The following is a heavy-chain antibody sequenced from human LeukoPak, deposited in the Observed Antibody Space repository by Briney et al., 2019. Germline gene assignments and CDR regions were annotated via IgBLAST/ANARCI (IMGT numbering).Heavy chain of an antibody. Sequence: PGGSLRLACAASGFTFSSYWMHWVRQAPGKGLVWVSRINSDGSSTSYADSVKGRFTISRDNAKNTLYLQMNSLRAEDTAVYYCAKDRSRGYSYGPGSVDYWGQGTLVTVSS. D-gene: IGHD5-18*01. CDR2: INSDGSST. V-gene: IGHV3-74*01. J-gene: IGHJ4*02. CDR1: GFTFSSYW. CDR3: AKDRSRGYSYGPGSVDY.